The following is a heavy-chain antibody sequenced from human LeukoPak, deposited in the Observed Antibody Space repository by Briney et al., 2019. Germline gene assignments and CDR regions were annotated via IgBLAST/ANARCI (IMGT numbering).Heavy chain of an antibody. CDR1: GFTFSSYW. J-gene: IGHJ4*02. CDR3: ARKYCSSTSCPHKYYFDY. V-gene: IGHV3-7*01. CDR2: IKQGGSEK. D-gene: IGHD2-2*01. Sequence: GGSLRLSCAASGFTFSSYWMSWVRQAPGKGLEWVANIKQGGSEKYYVDSVKGRFTISRDNAKNSLYLQMNSLRAEDTAVYYCARKYCSSTSCPHKYYFDYWGQGTLVTVSS.